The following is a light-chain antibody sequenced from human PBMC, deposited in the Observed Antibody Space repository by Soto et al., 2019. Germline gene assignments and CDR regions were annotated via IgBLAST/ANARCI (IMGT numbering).Light chain of an antibody. V-gene: IGLV1-47*01. CDR1: SSNIGSNY. CDR2: RNN. CDR3: AAWDDSRSGWV. J-gene: IGLJ3*02. Sequence: QSVLTQPPSASGTPGQRVTISCSGSSSNIGSNYVYWYQQLPGTAPKLLIYRNNQRPSGVPDRFSGSKSGTSATLAISGLRSEEEADDYCAAWDDSRSGWVFGGGTKLTVL.